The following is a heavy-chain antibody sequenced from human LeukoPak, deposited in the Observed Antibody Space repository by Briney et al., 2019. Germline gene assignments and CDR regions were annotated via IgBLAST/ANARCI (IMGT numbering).Heavy chain of an antibody. V-gene: IGHV4-59*01. Sequence: SETLSLTCIVSGGSISNYYWSWIRQPPGKGLEWIGYIYYSGSTNYNPSLESRVTISVDTSKNQFSLKLTSVTAADTAVYYCVRGPYGSGISNWFDPWGQGTLVIVSS. CDR3: VRGPYGSGISNWFDP. D-gene: IGHD3-10*01. J-gene: IGHJ5*02. CDR2: IYYSGST. CDR1: GGSISNYY.